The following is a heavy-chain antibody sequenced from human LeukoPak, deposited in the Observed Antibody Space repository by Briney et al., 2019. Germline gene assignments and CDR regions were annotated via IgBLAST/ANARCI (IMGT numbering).Heavy chain of an antibody. CDR1: GFTFSSYW. J-gene: IGHJ3*02. CDR2: IKQDGSEK. Sequence: QSGGSLRLSCAASGFTFSSYWMGWVRQAPGKGLEWVANIKQDGSEKYYVDSVKGRFTISRDNAKSSLYLQMNSLRAEDTAVYYCARYRDVAAAGTEAFDIWGQGTMVTVSS. D-gene: IGHD6-13*01. CDR3: ARYRDVAAAGTEAFDI. V-gene: IGHV3-7*03.